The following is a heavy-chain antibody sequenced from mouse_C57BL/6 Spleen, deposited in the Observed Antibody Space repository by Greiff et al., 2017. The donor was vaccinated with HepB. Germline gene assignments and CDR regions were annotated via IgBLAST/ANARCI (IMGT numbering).Heavy chain of an antibody. CDR3: ANPDYDGNTGYFDV. CDR2: INPNNGGT. J-gene: IGHJ1*03. V-gene: IGHV1-26*01. CDR1: GYTFTDYY. D-gene: IGHD2-4*01. Sequence: EVQLQQSGPELVKPGASVKISCKASGYTFTDYYMNWVKQSHGKSLEWIGDINPNNGGTSYNQKFKGKATLTVDKSSSTAYMELRSLTSEDSAVYYCANPDYDGNTGYFDVWGTGTTVTVSS.